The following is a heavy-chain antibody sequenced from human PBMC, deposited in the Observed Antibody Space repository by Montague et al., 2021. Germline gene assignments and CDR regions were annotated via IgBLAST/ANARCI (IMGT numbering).Heavy chain of an antibody. J-gene: IGHJ3*02. D-gene: IGHD2-2*01. V-gene: IGHV3-74*01. Sequence: SLRLSCAASGFSFSSYRMHWVRQAPGKGLLWVSRITLDGSSTTFADSVKGRFTTSRDNAKATLYLQMNSLRVEDTAVYYCARNLAPAAPGAFDIWGQGTMVTVSS. CDR1: GFSFSSYR. CDR3: ARNLAPAAPGAFDI. CDR2: ITLDGSST.